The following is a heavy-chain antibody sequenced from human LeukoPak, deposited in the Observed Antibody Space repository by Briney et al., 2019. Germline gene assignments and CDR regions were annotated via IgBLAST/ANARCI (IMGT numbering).Heavy chain of an antibody. CDR2: IYPGDSDT. V-gene: IGHV5-51*01. CDR3: ARRGTYSSSSVDY. Sequence: GESLKISCQGSGYSFTSYWIGWVRQMPGKGLEWMGFIYPGDSDTRYSPSFQGQVTISADKSISTAYLQWSSLKASDTAMYYCARRGTYSSSSVDYWGQGTLVTVSS. CDR1: GYSFTSYW. J-gene: IGHJ4*02. D-gene: IGHD6-6*01.